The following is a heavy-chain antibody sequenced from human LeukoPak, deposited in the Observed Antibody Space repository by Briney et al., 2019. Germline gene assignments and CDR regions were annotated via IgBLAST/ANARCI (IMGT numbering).Heavy chain of an antibody. V-gene: IGHV1-69*05. CDR2: IIPIFGTA. Sequence: ASVKVSCKXSGGTFSSYAISWVRQAPGQGLEWMGRIIPIFGTANYAQKFQGRVTITTDESTGTAYMELSSLRSEDTAVYYCARDVLPTYYYDSSGYPQHYWGQGTLVTVSS. D-gene: IGHD3-22*01. CDR1: GGTFSSYA. CDR3: ARDVLPTYYYDSSGYPQHY. J-gene: IGHJ4*02.